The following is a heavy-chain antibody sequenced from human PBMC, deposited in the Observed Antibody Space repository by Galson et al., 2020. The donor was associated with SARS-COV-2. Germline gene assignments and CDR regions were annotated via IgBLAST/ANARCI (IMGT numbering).Heavy chain of an antibody. Sequence: GGSLRLSCAASGFTFSSYWMSWVRQAPGKGLEWVANIKQDGSEKYYVDSVKGRFTISRDNAKNSLYLQMNSLRAEDTAVYYCARDGEMGTYYYDSSGYYHDKDYWGQGTLVTVSS. V-gene: IGHV3-7*01. D-gene: IGHD3-22*01. CDR1: GFTFSSYW. CDR2: IKQDGSEK. J-gene: IGHJ4*02. CDR3: ARDGEMGTYYYDSSGYYHDKDY.